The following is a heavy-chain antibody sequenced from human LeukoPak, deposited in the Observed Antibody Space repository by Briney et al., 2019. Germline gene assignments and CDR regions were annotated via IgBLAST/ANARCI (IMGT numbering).Heavy chain of an antibody. Sequence: SQTLSLTCTVSGGSISSGDYYWSWIRQPREKGLEWIGYIYYSGSTYYNPSLKSRVTISVDTSKNQFSLKLSSVTAADTAVYYCARESPVDNWFDPWGQGTLVTVSS. CDR1: GGSISSGDYY. CDR3: ARESPVDNWFDP. V-gene: IGHV4-30-4*08. CDR2: IYYSGST. J-gene: IGHJ5*02.